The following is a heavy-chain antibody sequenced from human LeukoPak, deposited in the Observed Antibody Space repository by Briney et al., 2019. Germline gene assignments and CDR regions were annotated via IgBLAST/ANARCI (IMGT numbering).Heavy chain of an antibody. CDR1: GGSISSYY. D-gene: IGHD6-6*01. V-gene: IGHV4-59*01. CDR3: ARVGEQLVRDYYYYMDV. Sequence: SETLSLTCTVSGGSISSYYWSWIRQPPGKGLEWSGYIYYSGSTNYNPSLKSRVTISVDTSKNQFSLKLSSVTAADTAVYYCARVGEQLVRDYYYYMDVWGKGTTVTVSS. CDR2: IYYSGST. J-gene: IGHJ6*03.